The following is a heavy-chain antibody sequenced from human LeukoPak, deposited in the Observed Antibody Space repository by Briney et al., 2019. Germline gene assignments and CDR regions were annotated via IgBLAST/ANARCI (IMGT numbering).Heavy chain of an antibody. V-gene: IGHV3-64D*09. CDR3: VKGGSEGGYH. CDR2: ISSNGAGT. J-gene: IGHJ5*02. CDR1: GFRYTGNA. Sequence: PGGSLTLSCSASGFRYTGNAMHWVRQAPGKGLEYVSAISSNGAGTYYVDSVKGRFTISRDNSKNTLYLQMSSLRLEDTALYYCVKGGSEGGYHWGQGTLVTVSS. D-gene: IGHD1-26*01.